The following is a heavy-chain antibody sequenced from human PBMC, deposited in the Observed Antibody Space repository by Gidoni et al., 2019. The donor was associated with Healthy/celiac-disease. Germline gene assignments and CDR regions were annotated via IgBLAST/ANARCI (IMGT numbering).Heavy chain of an antibody. J-gene: IGHJ5*02. CDR1: GGSISSSSYY. V-gene: IGHV4-39*01. CDR3: ARHFYYDSSRNWFDP. CDR2: IYYIGST. Sequence: QLQLQESGPGLVKPSETLSLTCTVSGGSISSSSYYWGWIRQPPGKGLEWIGSIYYIGSTYYNPSLKSRVTISVDTSKNQFSLKLSSVTAADTAVYYCARHFYYDSSRNWFDPWGQGTLVTVSS. D-gene: IGHD3-22*01.